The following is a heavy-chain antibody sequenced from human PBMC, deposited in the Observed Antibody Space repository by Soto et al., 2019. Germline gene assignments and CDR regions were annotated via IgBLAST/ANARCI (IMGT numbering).Heavy chain of an antibody. CDR3: ARDSSSSAYYYYGMDV. V-gene: IGHV3-21*01. D-gene: IGHD6-6*01. CDR2: ISSSSSYI. Sequence: GGSLRLSCAASGFTFSSYSMNWVRQAPGKGLEWVSSISSSSSYIYYAGSVKGRFTISRDNAKNSLYLQMNSLRAEDTAVYYCARDSSSSAYYYYGMDVWGQGTTVTVSS. J-gene: IGHJ6*02. CDR1: GFTFSSYS.